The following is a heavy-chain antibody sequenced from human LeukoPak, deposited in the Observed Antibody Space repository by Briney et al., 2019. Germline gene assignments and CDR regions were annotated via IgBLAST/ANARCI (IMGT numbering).Heavy chain of an antibody. CDR1: GFTFSSYA. Sequence: GGSLRLSCAASGFTFSSYAMHWVRQAPGKGLERVAVISYDGSNKYYADSVKGRFTISRDNSKNTLYLQMNSLRAEDTAVYYCAREALVNCSGGSCYSGGFDYWGQGTLVTVSS. J-gene: IGHJ4*02. D-gene: IGHD2-15*01. CDR2: ISYDGSNK. V-gene: IGHV3-30*14. CDR3: AREALVNCSGGSCYSGGFDY.